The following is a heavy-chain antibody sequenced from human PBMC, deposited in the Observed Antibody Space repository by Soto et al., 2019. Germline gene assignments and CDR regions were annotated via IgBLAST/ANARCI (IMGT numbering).Heavy chain of an antibody. CDR1: GYTFTSYG. D-gene: IGHD6-13*01. Sequence: ASVKVSCKASGYTFTSYGIHWVRQAPGQRLEWMGWINAANGDTKYSPKFQGRVTITRDTSASTAYMELSSLRSEDTAVYYCVRRHVSATGVDWFDPWGQGTLVTVSS. CDR2: INAANGDT. CDR3: VRRHVSATGVDWFDP. V-gene: IGHV1-3*01. J-gene: IGHJ5*02.